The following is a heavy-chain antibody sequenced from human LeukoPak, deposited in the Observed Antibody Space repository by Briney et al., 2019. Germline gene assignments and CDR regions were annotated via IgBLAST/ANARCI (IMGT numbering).Heavy chain of an antibody. CDR1: GGSISSYY. V-gene: IGHV4-59*01. CDR3: ARAVYSNSYHFDY. D-gene: IGHD6-6*01. CDR2: IYYSGST. Sequence: SETLSLTCTVSGGSISSYYWSWIRQPPGKGLEWIGYIYYSGSTNYNPSLKSRVTISVDTSKNQFSLKLSSVTAADTAVYYCARAVYSNSYHFDYWGQGTQLTVSS. J-gene: IGHJ4*02.